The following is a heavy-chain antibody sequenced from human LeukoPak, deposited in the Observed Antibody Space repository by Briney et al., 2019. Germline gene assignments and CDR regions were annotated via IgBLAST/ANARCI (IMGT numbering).Heavy chain of an antibody. CDR3: ARFITILRGVRSSHYFYMDV. V-gene: IGHV4-34*01. CDR1: GGSFSGYY. Sequence: SETLSLTCAVYGGSFSGYYWSWIRQPPGKGLEWIGEINHSGSTNYNPSLKSRVTISVDTSKNQFSLKLSSVTAADTAVYYCARFITILRGVRSSHYFYMDVWGKGTTVTVSS. J-gene: IGHJ6*03. CDR2: INHSGST. D-gene: IGHD3-10*01.